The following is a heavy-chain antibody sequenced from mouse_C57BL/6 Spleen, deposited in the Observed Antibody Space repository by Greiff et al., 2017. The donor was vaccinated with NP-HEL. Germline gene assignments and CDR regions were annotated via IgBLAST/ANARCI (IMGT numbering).Heavy chain of an antibody. D-gene: IGHD1-1*01. CDR1: GYTFTSYW. CDR3: ARDSSYYGSSYEY. CDR2: IYPGSGST. Sequence: QVQLQQPGAELVKPGASVKMSCKASGYTFTSYWITWVKQRPGQGLEWIGDIYPGSGSTNYNEKFKSKATLTVDTSSSTAYMQLSSLTSEDSAVYYCARDSSYYGSSYEYWGQGTTLTVSS. J-gene: IGHJ2*01. V-gene: IGHV1-55*01.